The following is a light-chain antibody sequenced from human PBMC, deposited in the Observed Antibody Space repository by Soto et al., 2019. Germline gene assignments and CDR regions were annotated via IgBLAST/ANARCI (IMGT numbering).Light chain of an antibody. CDR3: QQYKVYPYT. V-gene: IGKV1-5*01. CDR2: DAS. J-gene: IGKJ2*01. CDR1: QSISSW. Sequence: DIQMTQSPSTLSASVGDRVTITCRASQSISSWLAWYQQKPGKAPKLLIYDASSLESGVPSRFSGSGSGTEFTLTISSLRPDDFATFYCQQYKVYPYTFGQGTRLDI.